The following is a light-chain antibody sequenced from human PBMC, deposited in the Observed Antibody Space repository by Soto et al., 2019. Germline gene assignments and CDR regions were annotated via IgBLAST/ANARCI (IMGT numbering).Light chain of an antibody. CDR3: GTWDSSLSAGWG. J-gene: IGLJ2*01. CDR1: SSNIGNNY. V-gene: IGLV1-51*01. CDR2: DNN. Sequence: QSVLTQPPSVSAAPGQKVTISCSGSSSNIGNNYVSWYQQLPGTAPKLLIYDNNKRPSGIPDRFSGSKSGTSATLGITGLQTGDEADYYCGTWDSSLSAGWGFGGGTKVTVL.